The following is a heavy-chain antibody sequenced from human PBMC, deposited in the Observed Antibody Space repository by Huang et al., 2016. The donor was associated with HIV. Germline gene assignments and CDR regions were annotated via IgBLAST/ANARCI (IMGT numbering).Heavy chain of an antibody. V-gene: IGHV4-39*01. CDR1: GGSIRSSDYH. CDR2: LYYRGST. D-gene: IGHD3-10*01. CDR3: ARHREGPVAYYSGWGSHLNYMDV. J-gene: IGHJ6*03. Sequence: QLLLQESGPGLVKPSEALALTCAVSGGSIRSSDYHWGWIRQPPGKGLGWIGSLYYRGSTHYSPAIKSRVTIAVDTSKNLFFLNLTSMTAADTALYYWARHREGPVAYYSGWGSHLNYMDVWGRGRTVVVSS.